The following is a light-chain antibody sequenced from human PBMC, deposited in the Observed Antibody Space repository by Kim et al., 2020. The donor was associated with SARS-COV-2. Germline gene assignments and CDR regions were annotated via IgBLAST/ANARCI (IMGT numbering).Light chain of an antibody. CDR1: KLGDKY. V-gene: IGLV3-1*01. CDR3: QAWDSSTAV. CDR2: QHT. Sequence: SYELTQPPSVSVSPGQTASITCSGDKLGDKYACWYQQKPGQSPALVIYQHTKRPSGIPERFSGSNSGNTATLTISGTQAMDEADYYCQAWDSSTAVFGGG. J-gene: IGLJ2*01.